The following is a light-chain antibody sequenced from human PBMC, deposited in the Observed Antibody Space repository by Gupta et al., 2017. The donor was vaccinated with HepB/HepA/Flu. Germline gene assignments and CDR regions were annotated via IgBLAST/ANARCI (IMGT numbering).Light chain of an antibody. CDR3: QHANSFPFP. Sequence: DIQMTQSPSSVSASVGDRVTITCRASQSISTWLAWYQQEPGKAPKLLISATSRVQSGVPSRFSGSGSGTEFTLTISSRQPEDSATYYCQHANSFPFPFGHGTKVEIK. V-gene: IGKV1-12*01. J-gene: IGKJ3*01. CDR1: QSISTW. CDR2: ATS.